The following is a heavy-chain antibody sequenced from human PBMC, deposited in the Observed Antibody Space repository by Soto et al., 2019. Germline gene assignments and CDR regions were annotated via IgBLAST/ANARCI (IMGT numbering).Heavy chain of an antibody. CDR3: ARSGYSYGPNPLLH. CDR2: IYYSGST. D-gene: IGHD5-18*01. J-gene: IGHJ4*02. V-gene: IGHV4-31*03. CDR1: GGSISSGGYY. Sequence: QVQLQESGPGLVKPSQTLSLTCTVSGGSISSGGYYWSWIRQHPGKGLEWIGYIYYSGSTYYNPSLKSRVTISVDTSKNQFSPKLSSVTTADTAVYYCARSGYSYGPNPLLHRGQGTLVTVSS.